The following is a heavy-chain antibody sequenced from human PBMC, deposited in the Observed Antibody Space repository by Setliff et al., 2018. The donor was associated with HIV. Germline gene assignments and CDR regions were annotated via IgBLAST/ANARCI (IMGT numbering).Heavy chain of an antibody. J-gene: IGHJ5*02. CDR1: GGTFSSYG. D-gene: IGHD2-15*01. V-gene: IGHV1-69*05. Sequence: SVKVSCKASGGTFSSYGITWVRQAPGQGPEWMGGIIPMYGVANYAQKFQGRVTITTDESTSTAYMELSSLRSEDTAVYYCALPYCGGGNCWSSASLPPAGWFDPWGQGTLGTVSS. CDR2: IIPMYGVA. CDR3: ALPYCGGGNCWSSASLPPAGWFDP.